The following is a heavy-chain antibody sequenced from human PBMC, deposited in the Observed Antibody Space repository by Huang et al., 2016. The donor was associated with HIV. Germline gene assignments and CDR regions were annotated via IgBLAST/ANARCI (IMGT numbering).Heavy chain of an antibody. J-gene: IGHJ4*02. CDR1: GDFISSTNYY. CDR3: ASQHIGAAATWF. CDR2: VYQSGST. Sequence: QLQLQESGPGQVKPSETLSLTCTVSGDFISSTNYYWGWIRQSPGKGLEWVGSVYQSGSTNYNPSIKSRVTLSVETSRNQFSLRLNSVTAADTAVYYCASQHIGAAATWFWGRGTQVAVSS. V-gene: IGHV4-39*01. D-gene: IGHD6-13*01.